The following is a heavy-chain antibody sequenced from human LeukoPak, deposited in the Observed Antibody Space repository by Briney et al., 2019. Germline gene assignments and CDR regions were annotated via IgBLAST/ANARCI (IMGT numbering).Heavy chain of an antibody. CDR3: ATHDVLTGYPYFDF. Sequence: GGSLRLSCAASGFIFRSYWMSWVRQAPGRGLGWVANIQQDGSVQYYVDSVKGRFIISRDNAKNSLYLQMNSLSAEDTAVYYCATHDVLTGYPYFDFWGQGTLVAVSS. CDR1: GFIFRSYW. V-gene: IGHV3-7*01. J-gene: IGHJ4*02. D-gene: IGHD3-9*01. CDR2: IQQDGSVQ.